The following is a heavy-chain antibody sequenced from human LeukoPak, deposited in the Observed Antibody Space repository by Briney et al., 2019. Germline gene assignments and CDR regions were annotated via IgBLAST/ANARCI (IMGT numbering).Heavy chain of an antibody. CDR3: ARAGVDTAMAGR. CDR2: INPNSGGT. D-gene: IGHD5-18*01. Sequence: EASAKVSCKASGYTFTGYYMHWVRQAPGQGLEWMGWINPNSGGTNYAQKFQGRVTMTRDTSISTAYMELSRLRSDDTVVYYCARAGVDTAMAGRWGQGTLVTVSS. CDR1: GYTFTGYY. J-gene: IGHJ4*02. V-gene: IGHV1-2*02.